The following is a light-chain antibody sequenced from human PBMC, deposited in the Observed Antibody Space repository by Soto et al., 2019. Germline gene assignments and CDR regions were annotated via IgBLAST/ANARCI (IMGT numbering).Light chain of an antibody. V-gene: IGLV2-23*01. Sequence: QSALTQPASVSGSPGQSITISCIGTSTDVGRFDLVSWYQQHPGKAPKLMIFEGSKRASGISNRFSGSTSCKTASLTISGLQADDESDYFCCSYVDSSTLVFGGGTKMTVL. CDR1: STDVGRFDL. J-gene: IGLJ3*02. CDR2: EGS. CDR3: CSYVDSSTLV.